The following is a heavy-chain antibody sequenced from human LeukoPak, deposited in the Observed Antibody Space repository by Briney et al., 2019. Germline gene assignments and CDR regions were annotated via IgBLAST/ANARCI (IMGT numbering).Heavy chain of an antibody. CDR3: AREFWAAPSENWFDP. Sequence: SETLSLTCTVSGGSISSYYWSWIRQPAGKGLEWIGRIYTSGSTNYNPSLKSRATMSVDTSKNQFSLKLSSVTAADTAVYYCAREFWAAPSENWFDPWGQGTLVTVSS. CDR1: GGSISSYY. V-gene: IGHV4-4*07. CDR2: IYTSGST. J-gene: IGHJ5*02. D-gene: IGHD3/OR15-3a*01.